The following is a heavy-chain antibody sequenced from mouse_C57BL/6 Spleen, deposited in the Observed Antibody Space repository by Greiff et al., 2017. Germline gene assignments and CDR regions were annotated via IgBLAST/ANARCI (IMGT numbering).Heavy chain of an antibody. V-gene: IGHV10-1*01. D-gene: IGHD2-1*01. CDR1: GFSFNTYA. J-gene: IGHJ4*01. Sequence: EVQLVESGGGLVQPKGSLKLSCAASGFSFNTYAMNWVRQAPGKGLEWVARIRSKSNNYATYYADSVKDRFTISRDDSESMLYLQMNNLKTEDTAMYYCVRQEDFYGNYPLYAMDYWGQGTSVTVSS. CDR3: VRQEDFYGNYPLYAMDY. CDR2: IRSKSNNYAT.